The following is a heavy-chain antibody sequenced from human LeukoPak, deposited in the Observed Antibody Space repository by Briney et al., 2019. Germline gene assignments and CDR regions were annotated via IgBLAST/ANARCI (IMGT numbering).Heavy chain of an antibody. CDR2: INPNSGGT. J-gene: IGHJ4*02. CDR3: ARGDHLITIFGVVVDY. D-gene: IGHD3-3*01. Sequence: VASVKVSCKASGYTFTGYYMHWVRQAPGQGLEWMGWINPNSGGTNYAQKFQGRVTMTRDTSISTAYMELSRLRSDDTAVYYCARGDHLITIFGVVVDYWGQGTLVTVSS. V-gene: IGHV1-2*02. CDR1: GYTFTGYY.